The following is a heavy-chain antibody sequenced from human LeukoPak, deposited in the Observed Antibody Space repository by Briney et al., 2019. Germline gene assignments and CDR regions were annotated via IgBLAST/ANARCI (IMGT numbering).Heavy chain of an antibody. Sequence: ASVKVCCKASGGTFSSYAISWVRQAPGQGLEWMGRIIPILGIANYAQKFQGRVTITADKSTSTAYMELSSLRSEDTAVYYCARDYNARSYYYDSSGYHGYWGQGTLVTVSS. CDR1: GGTFSSYA. CDR3: ARDYNARSYYYDSSGYHGY. J-gene: IGHJ4*02. V-gene: IGHV1-69*04. CDR2: IIPILGIA. D-gene: IGHD3-22*01.